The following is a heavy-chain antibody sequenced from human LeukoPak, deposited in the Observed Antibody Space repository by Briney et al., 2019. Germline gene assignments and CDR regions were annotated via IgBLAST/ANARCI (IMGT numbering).Heavy chain of an antibody. Sequence: GESLKISCKGSGYSFTSYWIGWVRQMPGKGLEWMGIIYPGDSDTRYSPSFQGQVTISADKSISTAYLQWSSLKASGTAMYYCARHLSDFWSGYSFGWFDPWGQGTLVTVPS. CDR1: GYSFTSYW. CDR2: IYPGDSDT. V-gene: IGHV5-51*01. J-gene: IGHJ5*02. CDR3: ARHLSDFWSGYSFGWFDP. D-gene: IGHD3-3*01.